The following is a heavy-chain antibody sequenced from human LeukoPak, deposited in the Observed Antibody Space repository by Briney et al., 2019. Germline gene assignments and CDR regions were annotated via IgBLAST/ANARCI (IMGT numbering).Heavy chain of an antibody. CDR2: IDYSGTT. J-gene: IGHJ1*01. CDR3: ARHNGVVVVPAD. Sequence: SQTLSLTCTVSGGSISSSYWSWLRQPPGKGLEWIAYIDYSGTTKYNPSLKSRVSLSVDTSKNQFSLKLSSVTAADTAVYYCARHNGVVVVPADWGQGSWSPSPQ. CDR1: GGSISSSY. V-gene: IGHV4-59*08. D-gene: IGHD2-2*01.